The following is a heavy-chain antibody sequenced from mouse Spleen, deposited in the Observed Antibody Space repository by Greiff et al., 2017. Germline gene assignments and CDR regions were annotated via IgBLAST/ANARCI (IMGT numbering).Heavy chain of an antibody. J-gene: IGHJ4*01. CDR2: ISSGSSTI. CDR3: AKGLWMDY. V-gene: IGHV5-17*01. D-gene: IGHD1-1*02. CDR1: GFTFSDYG. Sequence: EVHLVESGGGLVKPGGSLKLSCAASGFTFSDYGMHWVRQAPEKGLEWVAYISSGSSTIYYADTVKGRFTISRDNAENTLFLQMTSLRSEDTAMYYCAKGLWMDYWGQGTSVTVSS.